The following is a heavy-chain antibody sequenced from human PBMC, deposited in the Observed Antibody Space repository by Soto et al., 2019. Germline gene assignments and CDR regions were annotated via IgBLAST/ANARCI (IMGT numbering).Heavy chain of an antibody. CDR2: ISYTGST. V-gene: IGHV4-61*01. CDR3: ARGYISTTVPVRVWFDP. D-gene: IGHD4-17*01. CDR1: SGSVSSGTYY. Sequence: QVQLQESGPGLVKPSETLSLTCTVSSGSVSSGTYYWTWIRQPPGKGLEWIGHISYTGSTKYNPSLNSRVTVSVDTSKNQFSLNLTSVTAADTAVYYCARGYISTTVPVRVWFDPWGQGTLVTVSS. J-gene: IGHJ5*02.